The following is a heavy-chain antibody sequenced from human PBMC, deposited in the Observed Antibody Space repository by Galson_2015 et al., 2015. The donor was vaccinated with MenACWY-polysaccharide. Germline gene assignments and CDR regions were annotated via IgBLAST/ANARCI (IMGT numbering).Heavy chain of an antibody. CDR2: TYYRSKWNN. J-gene: IGHJ4*02. CDR3: ARLSFYYDSSNYYFDY. CDR1: GDSVSSNSAA. D-gene: IGHD3-22*01. Sequence: CAISGDSVSSNSAAWNWIRQSPSRGLEWLGRTYYRSKWNNDYAISVKSRIIISPDTSKNQFSLQLNSVTPEDTAVYYCARLSFYYDSSNYYFDYWGQGALVTVSS. V-gene: IGHV6-1*01.